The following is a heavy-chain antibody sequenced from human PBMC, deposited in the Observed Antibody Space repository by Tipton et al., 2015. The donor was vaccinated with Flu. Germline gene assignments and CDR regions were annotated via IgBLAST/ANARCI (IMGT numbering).Heavy chain of an antibody. CDR1: GGSITSSSYY. CDR2: IFYSGST. Sequence: TLSLTCTVSGGSITSSSYYWGWIRQPPGKGLEWIGNIFYSGSTFYNPSLKSRVTISVDTSKNQFSLKLSSVTAADTAVYYCARGIYISSSWYVGRGDPNKNDYWGQGTLVTVSS. D-gene: IGHD6-13*01. CDR3: ARGIYISSSWYVGRGDPNKNDY. V-gene: IGHV4-39*07. J-gene: IGHJ4*02.